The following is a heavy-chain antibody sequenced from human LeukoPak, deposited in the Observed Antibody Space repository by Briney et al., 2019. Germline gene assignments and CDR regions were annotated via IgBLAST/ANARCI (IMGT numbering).Heavy chain of an antibody. CDR2: ISGSDDIT. V-gene: IGHV3-23*01. J-gene: IGHJ5*02. CDR1: GFTFRNYA. D-gene: IGHD1-26*01. CDR3: AKSSSYINWFDP. Sequence: PGGSLRLSCAASGFTFRNYAMNWVRQAPGKGLEWVSGISGSDDITYYADSVKGRFTISRDNSKNTLYLQMNSLRAEDTAIYYCAKSSSYINWFDPWGQGTLVTVSS.